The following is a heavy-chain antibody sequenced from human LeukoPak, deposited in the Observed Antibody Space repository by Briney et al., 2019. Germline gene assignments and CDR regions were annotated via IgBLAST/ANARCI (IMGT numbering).Heavy chain of an antibody. CDR2: INPDGSWT. CDR3: ARYEQRPGVTASDP. D-gene: IGHD2-21*02. J-gene: IGHJ5*02. Sequence: VGSLRHSCADPRVTLNRYWMCSVRQALGEGLVWVSCINPDGSWTLHADSVKGRFAISRDYARNTLYLQMNSLGVEDTAMYYCARYEQRPGVTASDPWSQGTLVTVSS. CDR1: RVTLNRYW. V-gene: IGHV3-74*01.